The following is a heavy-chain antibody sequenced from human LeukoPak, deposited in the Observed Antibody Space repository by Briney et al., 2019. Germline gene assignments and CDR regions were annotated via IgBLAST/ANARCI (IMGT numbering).Heavy chain of an antibody. CDR2: INPNSGGT. J-gene: IGHJ4*02. D-gene: IGHD7-27*01. CDR3: ARESLAGDFDY. V-gene: IGHV1-2*02. CDR1: GYTFTGYY. Sequence: KVSCKASGYTFTGYYMHWVRQAPGQGLEWMGWINPNSGGTNYAQKFQGRVTMTRDTSISTAYMELSSVTAADTAVYYCARESLAGDFDYWGQGTLVTVSS.